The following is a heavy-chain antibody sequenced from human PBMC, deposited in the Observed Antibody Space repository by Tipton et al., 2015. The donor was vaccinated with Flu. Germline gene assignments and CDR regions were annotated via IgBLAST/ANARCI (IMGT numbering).Heavy chain of an antibody. CDR3: AKVIPEKVAGLDY. V-gene: IGHV3-23*01. CDR2: ISGGGGTT. D-gene: IGHD6-19*01. CDR1: GFTFTRYA. Sequence: SLRLSCAASGFTFTRYAMSWVRQAPGKALEWVSAISGGGGTTYYADSVKGRFTISRDNSKNTLYLQMNSLRAEDTAIYYCAKVIPEKVAGLDYWGQGTLVTVSS. J-gene: IGHJ4*02.